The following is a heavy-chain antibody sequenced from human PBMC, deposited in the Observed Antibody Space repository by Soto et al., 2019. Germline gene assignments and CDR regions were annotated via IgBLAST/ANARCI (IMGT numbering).Heavy chain of an antibody. D-gene: IGHD3-16*01. CDR1: GGSISSSNW. V-gene: IGHV4-4*02. CDR2: IYHSGST. J-gene: IGHJ6*02. Sequence: SETLSLTCAVSGGSISSSNWWSWVRQPPGKGLEWIGEIYHSGSTNYNPSLKSRVTISVDKSKNQFSLKLSSVTAADTAVYYCARVSFEVTNYYYGMDVWGQGTTVTVSS. CDR3: ARVSFEVTNYYYGMDV.